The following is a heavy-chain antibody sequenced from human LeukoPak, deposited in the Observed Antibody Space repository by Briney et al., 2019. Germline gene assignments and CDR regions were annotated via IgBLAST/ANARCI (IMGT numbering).Heavy chain of an antibody. CDR2: NYYSGSN. D-gene: IGHD6-13*01. Sequence: SETLSLTCTVSGRSISSYYWRWLRHPPGKGLEWIGYNYYSGSNNFNPPLKSRVTRSVDTFKNQFSLKLSSVTAADTAVYYCARTGVIAAAGYWFDPWGQGTLVTVSS. V-gene: IGHV4-59*01. CDR3: ARTGVIAAAGYWFDP. J-gene: IGHJ5*02. CDR1: GRSISSYY.